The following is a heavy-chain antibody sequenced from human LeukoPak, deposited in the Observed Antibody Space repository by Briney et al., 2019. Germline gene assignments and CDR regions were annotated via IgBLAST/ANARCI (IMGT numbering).Heavy chain of an antibody. CDR2: IYYTGDT. CDR1: GGSISGSKFC. V-gene: IGHV4-39*07. J-gene: IGHJ4*02. CDR3: ARDLTVFGVATSGEDF. D-gene: IGHD3-3*01. Sequence: PSETLSLTCTVSGGSISGSKFCWGWIRQPPGKGLEWIGSIYYTGDTFYNPSLKSRVIISVDTSKNEFSLRLSSVTAADTAVYYCARDLTVFGVATSGEDFWGQGTLVTVSS.